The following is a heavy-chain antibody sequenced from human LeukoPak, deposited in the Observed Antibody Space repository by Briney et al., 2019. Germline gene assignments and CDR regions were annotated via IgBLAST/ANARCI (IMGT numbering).Heavy chain of an antibody. CDR3: ARGKYIDSGSYNVFDY. J-gene: IGHJ4*02. D-gene: IGHD3-10*01. Sequence: KASETLSLTCTVTGGSISSYYWNWIRQPPGKGLEWIGYMYYSGSNSYNPSLKSRVIILVDTSKNQFSLKLSSVTAADTAVFYCARGKYIDSGSYNVFDYWGQGTLATVSS. V-gene: IGHV4-59*12. CDR2: MYYSGSN. CDR1: GGSISSYY.